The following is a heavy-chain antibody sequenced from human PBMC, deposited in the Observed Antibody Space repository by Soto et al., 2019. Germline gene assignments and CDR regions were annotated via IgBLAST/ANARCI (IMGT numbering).Heavy chain of an antibody. CDR1: GGSISSGAYY. D-gene: IGHD6-13*01. V-gene: IGHV4-31*03. CDR3: ARVSATGTRWFDP. CDR2: ISHRGTA. J-gene: IGHJ5*02. Sequence: SETLSLTCTVSGGSISSGAYYWGWIRQHPGKGLEWIGYISHRGTAYYTPSLKSRVSLSVDPSKSQFSLNVTSLTAADTAVYYCARVSATGTRWFDPWGPGTLVIVYS.